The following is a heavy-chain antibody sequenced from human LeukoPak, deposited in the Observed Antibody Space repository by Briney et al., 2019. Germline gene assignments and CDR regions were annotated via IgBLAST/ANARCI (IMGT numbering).Heavy chain of an antibody. J-gene: IGHJ4*02. V-gene: IGHV3-33*01. D-gene: IGHD1-26*01. Sequence: GGSLRLFCAASGFTFSSYGMHWVRQAPGKGLEWVAVIWYDGSNKYYADSVKGRFTISRDNSKNTLYLQMNSLRAEDTAVYYCARDFSGSYQFDYWGQGTLVTVSS. CDR2: IWYDGSNK. CDR3: ARDFSGSYQFDY. CDR1: GFTFSSYG.